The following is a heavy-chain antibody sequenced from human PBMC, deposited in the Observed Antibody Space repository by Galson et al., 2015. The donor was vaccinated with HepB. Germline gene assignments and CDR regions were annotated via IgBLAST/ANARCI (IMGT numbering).Heavy chain of an antibody. CDR1: GFTFGDYA. CDR2: IRSKAYGGTT. Sequence: SLRLSCAASGFTFGDYAMSWVRQAPGKGLEWVGFIRSKAYGGTTEYAASVKGRFTISRDDSKSIAYLQMNSLRTEDTAVYYCTRCNVEPGYYGSGSYYYWGQGTLVTVSS. J-gene: IGHJ4*02. D-gene: IGHD3-10*01. CDR3: TRCNVEPGYYGSGSYYY. V-gene: IGHV3-49*04.